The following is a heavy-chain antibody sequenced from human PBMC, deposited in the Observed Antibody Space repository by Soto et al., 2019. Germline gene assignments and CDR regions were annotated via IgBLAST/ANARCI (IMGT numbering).Heavy chain of an antibody. D-gene: IGHD1-26*01. CDR3: AEVRRWEDFFDY. CDR2: IQQDGSEK. Sequence: PGGSLRLSCAASGFAFSNFWMSWVRLVPGKGLQWVAIIQQDGSEKYYVDSVQGRFTISRDNTRNSLYLQMNSLRAEDTAVYYCAEVRRWEDFFDYWGQGALVTVSS. J-gene: IGHJ4*02. V-gene: IGHV3-7*02. CDR1: GFAFSNFW.